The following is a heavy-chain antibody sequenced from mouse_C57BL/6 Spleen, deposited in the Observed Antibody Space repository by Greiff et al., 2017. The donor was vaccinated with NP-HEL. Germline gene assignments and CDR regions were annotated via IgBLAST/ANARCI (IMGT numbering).Heavy chain of an antibody. CDR2: IYPGDGDT. D-gene: IGHD1-1*01. V-gene: IGHV1-80*01. J-gene: IGHJ4*01. Sequence: VQLQQSGAELVKPGASVKISCKASGYAFSSYWMNWVKQRPGKGLEWIGQIYPGDGDTNYNGKFKGKATLTADKSSSTAYMQLSSLTSEDSAVYFWAATVVDGYDLDYWGKGTSVTVSS. CDR1: GYAFSSYW. CDR3: AATVVDGYDLDY.